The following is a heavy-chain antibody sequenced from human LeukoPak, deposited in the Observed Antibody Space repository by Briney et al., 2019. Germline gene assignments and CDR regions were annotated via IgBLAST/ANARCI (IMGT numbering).Heavy chain of an antibody. Sequence: ASVKVSCKASGYTFTSYGISWVRQAPGQGLEWMGWISAYNGNTNYAQKLQGRVTMTTDTSTSTAYMELRSLRSDDTAVYYCARARYCSGGRCSYYFDYWGQVTLVTVSS. CDR3: ARARYCSGGRCSYYFDY. CDR2: ISAYNGNT. D-gene: IGHD2-15*01. CDR1: GYTFTSYG. V-gene: IGHV1-18*01. J-gene: IGHJ4*02.